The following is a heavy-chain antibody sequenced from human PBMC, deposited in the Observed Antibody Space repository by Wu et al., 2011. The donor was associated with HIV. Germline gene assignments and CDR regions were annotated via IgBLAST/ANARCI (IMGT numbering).Heavy chain of an antibody. V-gene: IGHV1-69*06. CDR1: GDILTNYG. D-gene: IGHD3-22*01. CDR3: ARGIPYYYESSGYSSTPYYFDY. J-gene: IGHJ4*02. CDR2: IIPLFDTS. Sequence: KKPGSSVKVSCKTSGDILTNYGLNWVRQAPGQGLEWMGRIIPLFDTSDYAQMFQDRVTFTADKSTNTAYMELSSLRSEDTAVYYCARGIPYYYESSGYSSTPYYFDYWGQGTLVTVSS.